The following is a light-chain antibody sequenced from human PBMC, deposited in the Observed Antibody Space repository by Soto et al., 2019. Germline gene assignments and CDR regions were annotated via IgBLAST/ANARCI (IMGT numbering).Light chain of an antibody. J-gene: IGKJ2*01. V-gene: IGKV1-39*01. CDR1: QTLNSY. Sequence: DIQMTQSPSSLSASVGDRVTITCRASQTLNSYLNWYQQKSPKAPKLLIYAASRLQSGVPSRFNGSGTTTDFTLTIASLQPEDFGTYFCQQSFSTPPTFGEGTKL. CDR2: AAS. CDR3: QQSFSTPPT.